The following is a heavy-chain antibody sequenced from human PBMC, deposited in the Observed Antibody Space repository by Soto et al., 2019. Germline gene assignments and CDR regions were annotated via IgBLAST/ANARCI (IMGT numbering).Heavy chain of an antibody. CDR3: ARSDGRY. J-gene: IGHJ4*02. CDR1: GGSISSYY. CDR2: IYYSGST. V-gene: IGHV4-59*01. Sequence: QVQLQESGPGLVKPSETLSLTCTVSGGSISSYYWSWIRQPPGQGLEWIGYIYYSGSTNYNPSLKSRVTISVDTSKNQFSLKLSSVTAAYPAVYYCARSDGRYWGQGTLVTVSS.